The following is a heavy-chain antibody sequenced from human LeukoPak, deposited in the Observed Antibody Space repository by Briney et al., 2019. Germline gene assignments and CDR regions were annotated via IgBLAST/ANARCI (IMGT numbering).Heavy chain of an antibody. J-gene: IGHJ4*02. Sequence: SGPTLVKPTQTLTLTCTFSGFSLSTDGVGLGWIRQPPGKALEWLALLYWDDDERYSPSLKSRLTITKDTSENLVVLTMTNMDPVDTATYYCVHSRRYGDYGLGNYYIDYWGQGTLVTVSS. D-gene: IGHD4-17*01. CDR2: LYWDDDE. CDR1: GFSLSTDGVG. V-gene: IGHV2-5*02. CDR3: VHSRRYGDYGLGNYYIDY.